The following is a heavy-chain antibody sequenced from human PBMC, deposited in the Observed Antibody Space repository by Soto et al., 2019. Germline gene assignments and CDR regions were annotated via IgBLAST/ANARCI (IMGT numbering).Heavy chain of an antibody. Sequence: EVQLLESGGGLVQPGGSLRLSCAASGFTFSSYAMSWVRQAPGKGLEWVSAISGSGGSTYYADSVKGRFTISRDNSKNTLYLQMNSLRAEDTAVYYCAKDQRMVRGVLITSFDYWGQGTLVTVSS. CDR3: AKDQRMVRGVLITSFDY. V-gene: IGHV3-23*01. D-gene: IGHD3-10*01. CDR2: ISGSGGST. J-gene: IGHJ4*02. CDR1: GFTFSSYA.